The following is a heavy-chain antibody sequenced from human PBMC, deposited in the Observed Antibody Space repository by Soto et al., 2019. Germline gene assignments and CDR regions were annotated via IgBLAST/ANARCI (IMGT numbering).Heavy chain of an antibody. CDR3: AKDYYDFWSGYFGPFDY. J-gene: IGHJ4*02. CDR1: GFTFSSYA. D-gene: IGHD3-3*01. Sequence: GGSLRLSCAASGFTFSSYAMIWVRQAPGKGLEWVSAISGSGGSTYYADSVKGRFTISRDNSKNTLYLQMNSLRAEDTAVYYCAKDYYDFWSGYFGPFDYWGQGTLVTVSS. V-gene: IGHV3-23*01. CDR2: ISGSGGST.